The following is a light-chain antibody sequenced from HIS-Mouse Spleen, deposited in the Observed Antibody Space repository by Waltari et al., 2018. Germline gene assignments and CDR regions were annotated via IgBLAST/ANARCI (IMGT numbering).Light chain of an antibody. V-gene: IGLV2-8*01. CDR1: SSDVGGYTY. Sequence: QSALTQPPPASGSPGQSVTISCTGTSSDVGGYTYVSRYQQHPGKAPKLMIYEVSKRPSGVPDRFSGSKSGNTASLTVSGLQAEDEADYYCSSYAGSNNSLYVFGTGTKVTVL. CDR2: EVS. J-gene: IGLJ1*01. CDR3: SSYAGSNNSLYV.